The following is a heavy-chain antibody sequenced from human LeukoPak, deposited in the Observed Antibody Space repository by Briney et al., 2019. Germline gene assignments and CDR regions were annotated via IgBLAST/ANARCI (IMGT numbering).Heavy chain of an antibody. CDR3: ATIHDFWSGYYYFDY. J-gene: IGHJ4*02. V-gene: IGHV1-24*01. Sequence: ASVKVSCKASGYTFTSYYMHWVRQAPGQGLEWMGGFDPEDGETIYAQKFQGRVTMTEDTSTDTAYMELSSLRSEDTAVYYCATIHDFWSGYYYFDYWGQGTLVTVSS. CDR2: FDPEDGET. D-gene: IGHD3-3*01. CDR1: GYTFTSYY.